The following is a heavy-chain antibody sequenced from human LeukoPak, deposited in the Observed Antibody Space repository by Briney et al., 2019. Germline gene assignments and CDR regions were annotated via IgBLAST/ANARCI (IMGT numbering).Heavy chain of an antibody. CDR2: IYYSGST. J-gene: IGHJ3*02. V-gene: IGHV4-59*08. CDR3: ARQNSSGWMGETGAFDI. CDR1: GGSISSYY. D-gene: IGHD6-19*01. Sequence: SETLSLTCTVSGGSISSYYWSWIRQPPGKGLEWIGYIYYSGSTNYNPSLKSRVTISVDTSKNQFSLKLSSVTAADTAVYYCARQNSSGWMGETGAFDIWGQGTMVTVSS.